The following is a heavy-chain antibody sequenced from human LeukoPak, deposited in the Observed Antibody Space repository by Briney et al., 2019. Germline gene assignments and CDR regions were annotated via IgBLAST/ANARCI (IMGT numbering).Heavy chain of an antibody. V-gene: IGHV3-30*03. CDR1: GFTFNSYV. CDR3: AREGVGAGVDY. J-gene: IGHJ4*02. Sequence: GGSLRLSCAASGFTFNSYVMHWVRQAPGKGLEWVAVISYDGSNKYYADSLKGRFTISRDNYRNTLYLQMNSLRDEDTAVYYCAREGVGAGVDYWGQGTLVTVSS. D-gene: IGHD1-26*01. CDR2: ISYDGSNK.